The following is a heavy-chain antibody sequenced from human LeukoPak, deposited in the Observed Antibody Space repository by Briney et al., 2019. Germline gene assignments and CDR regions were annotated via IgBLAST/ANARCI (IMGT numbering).Heavy chain of an antibody. CDR2: ISSSGSNI. CDR1: GFPFSSYG. CDR3: ARYDIAAAGPYFDY. D-gene: IGHD6-13*01. Sequence: GSLRLSCAASGFPFSSYGIHWVRQAPGKGLEGVSYISSSGSNIYYADSVKGRFTISRDNAKKTLYLQMNSLRAEGTAFYYCARYDIAAAGPYFDYWGQGTLVTVSS. V-gene: IGHV3-48*03. J-gene: IGHJ4*02.